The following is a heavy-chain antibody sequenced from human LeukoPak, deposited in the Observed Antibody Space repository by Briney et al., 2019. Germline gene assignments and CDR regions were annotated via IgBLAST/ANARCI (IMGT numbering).Heavy chain of an antibody. Sequence: SETLSLTCAVYGGSFSGYYWSWIRQPPGKGLEWIGYIHYSGSSNYNPSLKSRVTISLDTSKNQFSLKLSSVTAADTAVYYCARGAAATYWGQGTLVTVSS. CDR3: ARGAAATY. CDR1: GGSFSGYY. J-gene: IGHJ4*02. CDR2: IHYSGSS. D-gene: IGHD6-13*01. V-gene: IGHV4-59*01.